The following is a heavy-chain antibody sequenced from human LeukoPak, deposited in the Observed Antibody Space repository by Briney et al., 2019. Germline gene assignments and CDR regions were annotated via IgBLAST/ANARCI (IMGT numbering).Heavy chain of an antibody. J-gene: IGHJ4*02. CDR2: IYYSGST. CDR1: GGSISSGGYY. CDR3: ARSLGIAAAAYYFDY. V-gene: IGHV4-31*03. D-gene: IGHD6-13*01. Sequence: SETLSLTCTVSGGSISSGGYYWSWIRQHPGTGLEWIGYIYYSGSTYYNPSLKSRVTISVDTSKNQFSLKLSSVTAADTAVYYCARSLGIAAAAYYFDYWGQGTLVTVSS.